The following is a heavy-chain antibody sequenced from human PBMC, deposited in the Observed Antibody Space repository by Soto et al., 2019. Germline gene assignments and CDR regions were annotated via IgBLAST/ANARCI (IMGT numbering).Heavy chain of an antibody. J-gene: IGHJ4*02. CDR2: MNPNSGNT. Sequence: ASVKVSCKASGYTFTSYDINWVRQATGQGLEWMGWMNPNSGNTGYAQKFQGRVTMTRNTSISTAYMGLSSLRSEDTAVYYCARERRLPYYDFWSGYYPPRYFDYWGQGTLVTVSS. CDR1: GYTFTSYD. D-gene: IGHD3-3*01. CDR3: ARERRLPYYDFWSGYYPPRYFDY. V-gene: IGHV1-8*01.